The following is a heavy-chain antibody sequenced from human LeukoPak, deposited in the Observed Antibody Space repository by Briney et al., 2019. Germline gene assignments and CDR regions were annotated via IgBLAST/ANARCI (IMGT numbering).Heavy chain of an antibody. CDR3: ARQASANDY. V-gene: IGHV4-39*01. CDR1: GGSISSSSYY. Sequence: SETLSLTCTVSGGSISSSSYYWGWIRQPPGKGLEWIGSIYYSGSTYYNPSLKSRVTISVDTSKNQFSLKLSSVTAADTAVYYCARQASANDYWGQGTLVTVSS. J-gene: IGHJ4*02. CDR2: IYYSGST. D-gene: IGHD3-3*01.